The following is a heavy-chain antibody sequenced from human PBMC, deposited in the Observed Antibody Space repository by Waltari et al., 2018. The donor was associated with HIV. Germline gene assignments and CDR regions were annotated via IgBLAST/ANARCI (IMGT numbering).Heavy chain of an antibody. CDR3: ADSSGRGGAFDI. Sequence: EVQLVESGGGLVQPGGSLRLSCAASGFTFSSYAMSWVRQAPGKGLGWVSSISGSGGRTYYADSVKGRFTISRDNCKNTLYLQMNSLRAEDTAVYYCADSSGRGGAFDIWGQGTMVTVSS. J-gene: IGHJ3*02. CDR1: GFTFSSYA. V-gene: IGHV3-23*04. D-gene: IGHD3-22*01. CDR2: ISGSGGRT.